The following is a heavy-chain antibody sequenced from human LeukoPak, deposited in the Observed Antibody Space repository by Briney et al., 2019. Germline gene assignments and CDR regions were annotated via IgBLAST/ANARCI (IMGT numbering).Heavy chain of an antibody. CDR3: ARVPTIAAAGTGY. CDR1: GGSISSGGYS. Sequence: PSQTLSLTCAVSGGSISSGGYSWSWIRQPPGKGLEWIGYIYHSGSTYYNPSLKSRVTISVDRSKNQFSLKLSSVTAADTAVYYCARVPTIAAAGTGYWGQGTLVTVSS. J-gene: IGHJ4*02. V-gene: IGHV4-30-2*01. D-gene: IGHD6-13*01. CDR2: IYHSGST.